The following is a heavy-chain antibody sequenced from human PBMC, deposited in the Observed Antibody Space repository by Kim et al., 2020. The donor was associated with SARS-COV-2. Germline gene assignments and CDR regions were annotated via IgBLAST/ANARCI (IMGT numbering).Heavy chain of an antibody. V-gene: IGHV4-31*03. Sequence: SETLSLTCTVSGGSISSGGYYWSWIRQHPGKGLEWIGYIYYSGSTYYNPSLKSRVTISVDTSKNQFSLKLSSVTAADTAVYYCARVFTPPGWFDPWGQGTLVTVSS. CDR2: IYYSGST. CDR1: GGSISSGGYY. J-gene: IGHJ5*02. D-gene: IGHD2-15*01. CDR3: ARVFTPPGWFDP.